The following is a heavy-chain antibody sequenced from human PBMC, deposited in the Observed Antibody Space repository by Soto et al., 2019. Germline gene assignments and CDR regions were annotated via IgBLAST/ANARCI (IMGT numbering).Heavy chain of an antibody. Sequence: QVQLVESGGGVVQPGRSLRLSCVGSGFSFSSYDMNWVRQAPGTGLEWVALMSYDGSKKYYGDSVRGPVTISRDNSKNTLYLQMDHLRPEDTAIYYCAKDLKPGSRWSLGGVEHCMDVWGRGTTVSVSS. CDR2: MSYDGSKK. D-gene: IGHD3-16*01. CDR1: GFSFSSYD. J-gene: IGHJ6*03. CDR3: AKDLKPGSRWSLGGVEHCMDV. V-gene: IGHV3-30*18.